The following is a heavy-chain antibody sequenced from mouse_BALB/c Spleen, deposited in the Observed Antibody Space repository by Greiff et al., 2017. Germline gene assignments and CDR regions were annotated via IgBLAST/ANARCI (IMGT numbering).Heavy chain of an antibody. CDR2: IRSKSNNYAT. J-gene: IGHJ2*01. CDR1: GFTFNTYA. D-gene: IGHD1-1*01. Sequence: EVKVVESGGGLVQPKGSLKLSCAASGFTFNTYAMNWVRQAPGKGLEWVARIRSKSNNYATYYADSVKDRFTISRDDSQSMLYLQMNNLKTEDTAMYYCVSYGSSYGYWGQGTTLTVSS. V-gene: IGHV10-1*02. CDR3: VSYGSSYGY.